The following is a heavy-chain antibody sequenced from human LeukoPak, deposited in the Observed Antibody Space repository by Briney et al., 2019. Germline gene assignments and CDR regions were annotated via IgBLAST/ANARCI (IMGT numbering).Heavy chain of an antibody. CDR3: ARGQDYYDSSGGAFDI. CDR2: IYYSGST. V-gene: IGHV4-59*01. Sequence: SETLSLTCSVSDGSTSSYYWSWIRQPPGKGLEWIGYIYYSGSTNYNPSLKSRVTISVDTSKNQFSLKLSSVTAADTAVYYCARGQDYYDSSGGAFDIWGQGTMVTVSS. CDR1: DGSTSSYY. J-gene: IGHJ3*02. D-gene: IGHD3-22*01.